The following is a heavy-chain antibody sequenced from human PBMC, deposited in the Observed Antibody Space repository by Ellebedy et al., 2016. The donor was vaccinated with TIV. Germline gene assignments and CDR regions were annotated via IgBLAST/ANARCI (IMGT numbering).Heavy chain of an antibody. J-gene: IGHJ6*02. CDR3: ARRIAARPDYYYAMDV. D-gene: IGHD6-6*01. CDR2: IWHDGSNK. Sequence: GESLKISCAASGFTFRSYGMHWVRQASGKGLEWVAVIWHDGSNKYYGDSVKGRFTISRDNSKNTLSMQMNSLRAEDTAVYYCARRIAARPDYYYAMDVWGQGTTVTVAS. V-gene: IGHV3-33*01. CDR1: GFTFRSYG.